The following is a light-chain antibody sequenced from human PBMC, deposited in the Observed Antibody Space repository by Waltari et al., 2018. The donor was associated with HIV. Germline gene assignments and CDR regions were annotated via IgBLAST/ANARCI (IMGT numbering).Light chain of an antibody. CDR3: AAWDDSLVV. Sequence: QSVLTQPPSASGTPGQRVTISCSGSSSNIGSNYVYWYPQLPGTDPKLLIYRNNQRPSGVPYVFSGSKSGTSASLAISGLRSGDEADYYCAAWDDSLVVFGTGTKVTVL. CDR1: SSNIGSNY. CDR2: RNN. V-gene: IGLV1-47*01. J-gene: IGLJ1*01.